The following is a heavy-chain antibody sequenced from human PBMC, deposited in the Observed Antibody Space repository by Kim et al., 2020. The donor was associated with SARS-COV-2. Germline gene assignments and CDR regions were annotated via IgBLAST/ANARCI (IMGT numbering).Heavy chain of an antibody. V-gene: IGHV3-9*03. CDR3: AEGGGAVADGVNP. D-gene: IGHD3-16*01. Sequence: SVKGRVTISRDNAKSALYLQLSSLRPEDMAMYYCAEGGGAVADGVNPWGQGTLVTVSS. J-gene: IGHJ5*02.